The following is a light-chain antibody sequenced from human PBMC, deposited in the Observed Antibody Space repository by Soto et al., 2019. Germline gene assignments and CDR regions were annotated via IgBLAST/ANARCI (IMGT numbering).Light chain of an antibody. Sequence: EIVLTQSPGTLSLSPGERATLSCRASQSVSSSYLAWYQQKPGQAPRLLIYGASSRATGIPDRFSGSGSGTDCTLTISRLEPEDFALYYCQQYGSSPITFGPGTKVDIK. J-gene: IGKJ3*01. CDR1: QSVSSSY. CDR3: QQYGSSPIT. V-gene: IGKV3-20*01. CDR2: GAS.